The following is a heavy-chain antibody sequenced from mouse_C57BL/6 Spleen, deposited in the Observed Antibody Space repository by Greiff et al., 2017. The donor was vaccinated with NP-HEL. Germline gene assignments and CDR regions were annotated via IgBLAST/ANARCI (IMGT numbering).Heavy chain of an antibody. CDR1: GYTFTSYW. J-gene: IGHJ2*01. V-gene: IGHV1-52*01. CDR2: IDPSDSET. CDR3: ARGGGYVYYFDY. D-gene: IGHD2-2*01. Sequence: VQLQQPGAELVRPGSSVKLSCKASGYTFTSYWMHWVKQRPIQGLEWIGNIDPSDSETHYNQKFKDKATLTVDKSSSPAYMQLSSLTSEDSAVYYCARGGGYVYYFDYWGQGTTLTVSS.